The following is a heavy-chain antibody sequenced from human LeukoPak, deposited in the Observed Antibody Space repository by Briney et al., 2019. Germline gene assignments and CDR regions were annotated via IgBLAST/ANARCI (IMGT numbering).Heavy chain of an antibody. V-gene: IGHV3-21*01. CDR2: ISSSSSYI. J-gene: IGHJ4*02. CDR3: ARVGYSSSWYFDY. Sequence: GGSLRLSCAASGFTFSSYSMNWVRQAPGKGLEWVSSISSSSSYIYYADSVKGRFTISRDNAKNSLYLQMNSLRAEDTAVYYRARVGYSSSWYFDYWGQGTLVTVSS. D-gene: IGHD6-13*01. CDR1: GFTFSSYS.